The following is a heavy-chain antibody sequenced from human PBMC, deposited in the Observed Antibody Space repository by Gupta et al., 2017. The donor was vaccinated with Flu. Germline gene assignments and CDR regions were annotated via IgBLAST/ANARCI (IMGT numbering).Heavy chain of an antibody. CDR1: YTSTGYY. V-gene: IGHV1-2*02. Sequence: YTSTGYYLHWVRQAPGQGLEWMGWIYPNTGGTNYAQKFQGRVTMTRDTSITTVYMELSRLRSDDTAVYYCASISGSYRNDYWGQGTLVTVSS. CDR2: IYPNTGGT. J-gene: IGHJ4*02. D-gene: IGHD1-26*01. CDR3: ASISGSYRNDY.